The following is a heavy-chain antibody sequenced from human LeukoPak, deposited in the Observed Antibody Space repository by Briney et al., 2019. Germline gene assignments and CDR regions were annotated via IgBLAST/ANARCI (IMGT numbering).Heavy chain of an antibody. CDR3: VRSRRDYTYIYYYYYGMDV. D-gene: IGHD4-11*01. J-gene: IGHJ6*02. CDR2: IYYSGST. CDR1: GGSISSYY. V-gene: IGHV4-59*08. Sequence: SETLSLTCTVSGGSISSYYWSWIRQPPGKGLEWIGYIYYSGSTNYNPSFKSRVTISVDTSKNQFSLKLSSVTAADTAVYYCVRSRRDYTYIYYYYYGMDVWGQGTTVTVSS.